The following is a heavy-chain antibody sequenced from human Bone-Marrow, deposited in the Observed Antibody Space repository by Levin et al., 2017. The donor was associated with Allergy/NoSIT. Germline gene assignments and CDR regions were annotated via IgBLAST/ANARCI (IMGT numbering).Heavy chain of an antibody. D-gene: IGHD6-13*01. V-gene: IGHV1-2*04. Sequence: ASVKVSCKASGYTFTGYYMHWVRQAPGQGLEWMGWINPNSGGTNYAQKFQGWVTMTRDTSISTAYMELSRLRSDDTAVYYCARDTIAAAGRGYYYGMDVWGQGTTVTVSS. CDR3: ARDTIAAAGRGYYYGMDV. CDR1: GYTFTGYY. J-gene: IGHJ6*02. CDR2: INPNSGGT.